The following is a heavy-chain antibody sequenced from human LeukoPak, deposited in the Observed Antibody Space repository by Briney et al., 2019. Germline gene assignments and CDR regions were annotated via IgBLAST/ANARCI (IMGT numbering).Heavy chain of an antibody. V-gene: IGHV3-7*01. D-gene: IGHD2/OR15-2a*01. Sequence: GGSLRLSCAASGFTFTNNWMSWVRQAPGKGLEWVANIKSDGSEKYYVDSVEGRFTISRDNARNTLSLQMDSLRGEDTAVYYCVRAFGSPTADHWGQGTLVTVSS. CDR3: VRAFGSPTADH. J-gene: IGHJ4*02. CDR2: IKSDGSEK. CDR1: GFTFTNNW.